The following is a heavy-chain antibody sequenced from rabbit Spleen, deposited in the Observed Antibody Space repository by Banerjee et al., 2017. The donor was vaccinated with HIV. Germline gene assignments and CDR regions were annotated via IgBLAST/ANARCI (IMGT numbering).Heavy chain of an antibody. J-gene: IGHJ4*01. CDR3: ARGVGGTIAYANDL. CDR2: IYTSSGST. V-gene: IGHV1S45*01. Sequence: QEQLEESGGDLVKPGSSLTLTCTASGFSFSSSYWICWVRQAPGKGMEWIACIYTSSGSTYYASWAKGRFPISKTSSTTVTLQMTSLTAADTATYFCARGVGGTIAYANDLWGQGTLVTIS. CDR1: GFSFSSSYW. D-gene: IGHD6-1*01.